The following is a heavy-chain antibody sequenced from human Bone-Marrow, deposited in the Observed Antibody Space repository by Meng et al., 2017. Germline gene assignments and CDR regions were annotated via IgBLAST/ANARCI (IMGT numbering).Heavy chain of an antibody. V-gene: IGHV4-39*07. D-gene: IGHD3-16*02. Sequence: GSLRLSCTVSGGSISSSSYYWGWIRQPPGKGLEWIGSIYYSGSTNYNPSLKSRVTMSVDTSKNQFSLKLSSVTAADTAVYYCARDLPYYDYVWGSYRRDAFDIWGQGTMVTVSS. CDR1: GGSISSSSYY. J-gene: IGHJ3*02. CDR3: ARDLPYYDYVWGSYRRDAFDI. CDR2: IYYSGST.